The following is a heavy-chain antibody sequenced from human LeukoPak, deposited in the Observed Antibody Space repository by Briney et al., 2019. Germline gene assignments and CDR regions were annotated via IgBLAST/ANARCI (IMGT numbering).Heavy chain of an antibody. D-gene: IGHD6-13*01. CDR2: IDHSGST. Sequence: SETLSLTCAVYGGSFSGYYWSWIRQPPGKGLEWIGEIDHSGSTNYNPSLKSRVTISVDTSKNQFSLKLSSVTAADTAVYYCARGLAAAGWGDWGQGTLVTVSS. V-gene: IGHV4-34*01. J-gene: IGHJ4*02. CDR1: GGSFSGYY. CDR3: ARGLAAAGWGD.